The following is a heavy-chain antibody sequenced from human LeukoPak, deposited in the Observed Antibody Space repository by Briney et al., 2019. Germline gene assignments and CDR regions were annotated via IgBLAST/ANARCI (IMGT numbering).Heavy chain of an antibody. V-gene: IGHV3-23*01. CDR3: ARARHSSGWSGGAFDI. CDR1: GFTFSSDA. Sequence: GGSLRLSCAASGFTFSSDAMSWVRQAPGKGLEWVSAISGSGGSTYYADSVKGRFTISRDNSKDTLYLQMNSLRAEDTAVYYCARARHSSGWSGGAFDIWGQGTMVTVSS. J-gene: IGHJ3*02. CDR2: ISGSGGST. D-gene: IGHD6-19*01.